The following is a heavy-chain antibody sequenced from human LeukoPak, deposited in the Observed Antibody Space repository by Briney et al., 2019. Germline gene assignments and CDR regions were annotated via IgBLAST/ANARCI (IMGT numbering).Heavy chain of an antibody. J-gene: IGHJ6*02. V-gene: IGHV1-46*01. CDR2: INPSGGST. CDR1: GYTFTSYY. D-gene: IGHD3-22*01. CDR3: ARGGYYDSSGYHYYYYGMDV. Sequence: ASVKVSCKASGYTFTSYYMHWVRQAPGQGLEWMGIINPSGGSTSYAQKLQGRVTMTTDTSTSTAYMELRSLRSDDTAVYYCARGGYYDSSGYHYYYYGMDVWGQGTTVTVSS.